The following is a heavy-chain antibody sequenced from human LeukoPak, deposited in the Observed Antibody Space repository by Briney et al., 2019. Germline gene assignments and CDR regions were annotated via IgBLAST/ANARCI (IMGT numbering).Heavy chain of an antibody. D-gene: IGHD3-3*01. CDR3: AREPYDFWSGYYSRGGFDY. CDR2: MNPNSGNT. V-gene: IGHV1-8*01. Sequence: ASVKVSCKASGYIFTSYDINWVRQATGQGLEWMGWMNPNSGNTGYAQKFQGRVTMTRNTSISTAYMELSSLRSEDTAVYYCAREPYDFWSGYYSRGGFDYWGQGTLVTVSS. CDR1: GYIFTSYD. J-gene: IGHJ4*02.